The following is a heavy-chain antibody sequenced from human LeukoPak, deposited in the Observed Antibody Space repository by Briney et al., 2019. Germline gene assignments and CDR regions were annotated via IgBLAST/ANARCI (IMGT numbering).Heavy chain of an antibody. V-gene: IGHV1-2*06. Sequence: ASVKVSCKASGGTFISYAISWVRQAPGQGLEWMGRINPNSGGTNYAQKFQGRVTMTRDTSISTAYMELSSLRSDDTAVFYCARRIAAAGHFDYWGQGTLVTVSS. CDR3: ARRIAAAGHFDY. J-gene: IGHJ4*02. CDR2: INPNSGGT. D-gene: IGHD6-13*01. CDR1: GGTFISYA.